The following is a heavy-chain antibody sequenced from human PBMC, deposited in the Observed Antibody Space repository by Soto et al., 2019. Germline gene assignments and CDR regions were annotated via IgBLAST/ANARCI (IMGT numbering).Heavy chain of an antibody. CDR3: ASESSGYFDY. V-gene: IGHV4-31*03. Sequence: QVQLQESVPGLLKPSQPLSLTCRVSGGSISSGGYYWSWIRQHPGKGLEWIGYMYYSGTTDYNPSLKSRVTISVDTSKSQFSLNLSSVAAADTAVYYCASESSGYFDYWGQGTLVTVSS. CDR2: MYYSGTT. CDR1: GGSISSGGYY. J-gene: IGHJ4*02.